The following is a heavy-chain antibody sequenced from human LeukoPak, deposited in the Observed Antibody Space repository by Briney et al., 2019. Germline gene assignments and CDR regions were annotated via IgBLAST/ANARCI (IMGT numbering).Heavy chain of an antibody. D-gene: IGHD3-16*02. CDR3: ARVPLRYDYVWGSYRMGHYFDY. V-gene: IGHV4-34*01. J-gene: IGHJ4*02. CDR1: GGSFSDYY. CDR2: INHSGIT. Sequence: PSETLSLTCAVHGGSFSDYYWTWIRQPPGKGLEWIGEINHSGITNYNPSLKSRVTISLDTSKHQFSLKLSSVIAADTAVYYCARVPLRYDYVWGSYRMGHYFDYWGQGIVVTVSP.